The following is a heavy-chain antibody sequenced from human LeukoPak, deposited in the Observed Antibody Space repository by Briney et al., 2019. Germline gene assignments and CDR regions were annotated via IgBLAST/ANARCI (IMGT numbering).Heavy chain of an antibody. J-gene: IGHJ4*02. CDR2: INHSGST. D-gene: IGHD5-18*01. CDR3: ARSRWIQLWLDY. Sequence: PSETLSLTCAVYGGSFSGYYWSWIRQPPGKGLEWIGEINHSGSTNYNPSPKSRVTISVDTSKNQFSLKLSSVTAADTAVYYCARSRWIQLWLDYRGQGTLVTVSS. V-gene: IGHV4-34*01. CDR1: GGSFSGYY.